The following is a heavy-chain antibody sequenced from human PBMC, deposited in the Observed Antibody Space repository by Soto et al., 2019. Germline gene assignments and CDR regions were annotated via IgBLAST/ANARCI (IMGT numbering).Heavy chain of an antibody. Sequence: HPGGSLRLSCEASGFNFKKFAMGWVRQAPGEGLEWVSGISCCGGSTSYADSVKGRFTLARDDSKNTLSLHLNSLRFEDTARYFCAKADGEQWLIPHLDNWGQGTLVTVS. J-gene: IGHJ4*02. V-gene: IGHV3-23*01. CDR3: AKADGEQWLIPHLDN. CDR2: ISCCGGST. CDR1: GFNFKKFA. D-gene: IGHD6-19*01.